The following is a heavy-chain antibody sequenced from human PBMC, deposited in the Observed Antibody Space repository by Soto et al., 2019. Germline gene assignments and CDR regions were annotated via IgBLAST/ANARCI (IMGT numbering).Heavy chain of an antibody. D-gene: IGHD6-6*01. CDR1: GFTFSSYA. V-gene: IGHV3-23*01. CDR2: ISGSGGST. CDR3: AKDLILLYSSSDFDY. Sequence: EVQLLESGGGLVQPGGSLRLSCAASGFTFSSYAMSWVRQAPGKGLEWVSAISGSGGSTYYADSVKGRFSISRDNSKNTLYLQMNSMRAEDTAVYYCAKDLILLYSSSDFDYWGQGTLVTVSS. J-gene: IGHJ4*02.